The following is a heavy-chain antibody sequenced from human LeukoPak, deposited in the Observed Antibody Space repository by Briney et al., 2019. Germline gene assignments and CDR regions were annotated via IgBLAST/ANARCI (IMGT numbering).Heavy chain of an antibody. D-gene: IGHD5-24*01. CDR1: GGSFSGYY. J-gene: IGHJ4*02. CDR3: ARGREVQRDFDY. CDR2: INHSGST. V-gene: IGHV4-34*01. Sequence: SETLSLTCAVYGGSFSGYYWSWTRQPPGKGLEWIGEINHSGSTNYNPSLKSRVTISVDTSKNQFSLKLSSVTAADTAVYYCARGREVQRDFDYWGQGTLVTVSS.